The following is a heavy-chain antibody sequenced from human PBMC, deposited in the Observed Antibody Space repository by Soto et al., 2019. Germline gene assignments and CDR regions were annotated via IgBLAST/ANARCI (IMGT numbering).Heavy chain of an antibody. D-gene: IGHD3-3*01. J-gene: IGHJ3*02. CDR1: GFTFDDYG. CDR2: INWNGGST. CDR3: AFFAVVTPESAFDI. V-gene: IGHV3-20*04. Sequence: PGGSLRLSCAASGFTFDDYGMSWVRQAPGKGLEWVSGINWNGGSTGYADSVKGRFTISRDNAKNSLYLQMNSLRAEDTALYYCAFFAVVTPESAFDIWGQGTMVTVSS.